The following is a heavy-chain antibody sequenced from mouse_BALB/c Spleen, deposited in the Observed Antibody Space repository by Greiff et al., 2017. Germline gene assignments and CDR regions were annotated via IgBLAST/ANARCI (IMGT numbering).Heavy chain of an antibody. Sequence: EVKLVESGGGLVQPGGSRKLSCAASGFTFSSFGMHWVRQAPEKGLEWVAYISSGSSTIYYADTVKGRFTISRDNPKNTLFLQMTSLRSEDTAMYYCARSGSPYAMDYWGQGTSVTVSS. V-gene: IGHV5-17*02. CDR3: ARSGSPYAMDY. J-gene: IGHJ4*01. CDR1: GFTFSSFG. D-gene: IGHD1-1*01. CDR2: ISSGSSTI.